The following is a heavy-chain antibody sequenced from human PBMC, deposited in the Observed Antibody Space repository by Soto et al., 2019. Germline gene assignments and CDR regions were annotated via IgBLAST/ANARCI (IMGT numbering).Heavy chain of an antibody. CDR1: GYSISSGYY. V-gene: IGHV4-38-2*02. CDR2: IYYTGST. D-gene: IGHD1-7*01. CDR3: ARVRVRGTRDLEF. J-gene: IGHJ1*01. Sequence: SETLSLTCFVSGYSISSGYYWGWIRQSPEKGLEWIGSIYYTGSTYYNPSLKSRVTISVDTSQNKFSLNLTSVTAADTAVYYCARVRVRGTRDLEFWGQCAMGT.